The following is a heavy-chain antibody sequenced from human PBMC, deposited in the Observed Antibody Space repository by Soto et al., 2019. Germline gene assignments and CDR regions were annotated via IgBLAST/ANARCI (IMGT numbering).Heavy chain of an antibody. V-gene: IGHV1-3*05. D-gene: IGHD6-19*01. CDR3: ASAVAVAADFDY. CDR2: INAGNGNT. J-gene: IGHJ4*02. Sequence: QVQLVQSGAEEKKPGASVKVSCKASGYTFTGYAMHWVRQAPGQRLEWMGWINAGNGNTKYSQKFQGRVTITRYTSARPAYMELSSLRSEDTAVYYCASAVAVAADFDYWGQGTLVTVSS. CDR1: GYTFTGYA.